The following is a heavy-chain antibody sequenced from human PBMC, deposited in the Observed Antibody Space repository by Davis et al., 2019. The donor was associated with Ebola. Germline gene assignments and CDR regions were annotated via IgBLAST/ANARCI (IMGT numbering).Heavy chain of an antibody. CDR3: ARLGTPYSSYDHLDY. V-gene: IGHV1-18*01. CDR2: ISPYNGDT. Sequence: ASVKVSCKASGYTFTSYGISWVRQAPGQGLEWMGWISPYNGDTNFAENFQGRVTLTTDTSTSTAYMEVRSLRSEDTALYYCARLGTPYSSYDHLDYWGQGTLVTVSS. CDR1: GYTFTSYG. D-gene: IGHD5-12*01. J-gene: IGHJ4*02.